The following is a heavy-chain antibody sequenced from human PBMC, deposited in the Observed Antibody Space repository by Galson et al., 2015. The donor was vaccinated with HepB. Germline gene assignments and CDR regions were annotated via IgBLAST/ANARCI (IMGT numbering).Heavy chain of an antibody. V-gene: IGHV4-34*01. CDR1: GGSFSGYY. CDR3: ARATDFGDYNFDY. CDR2: INHSGST. Sequence: SLTCAVYGGSFSGYYWSWIRQPPGKGLEWIGEINHSGSTNYNPSLKSRVTISVDTSKNQFSLKLSSVTAADTAVYYCARATDFGDYNFDYWGQGTLVTVSS. D-gene: IGHD4-17*01. J-gene: IGHJ4*02.